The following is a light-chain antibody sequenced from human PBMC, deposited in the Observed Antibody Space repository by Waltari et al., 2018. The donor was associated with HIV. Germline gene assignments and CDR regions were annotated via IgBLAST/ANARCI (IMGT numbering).Light chain of an antibody. Sequence: QSALTQPRSVSASPGQSVTISCTGTSSDVGAYAYVPLSPPHPGHAPTRPLSAFWHQQHPGKAPKLSIYDVSQLPSGVPARFSGSKSGDTAALTISGLQGEDEAEYYCCSYAGAYTVILGGGTKLTVL. V-gene: IGLV2-11*01. CDR1: SSDVGAYAY. J-gene: IGLJ2*01. CDR3: CSYAGAYTVI. CDR2: DVS.